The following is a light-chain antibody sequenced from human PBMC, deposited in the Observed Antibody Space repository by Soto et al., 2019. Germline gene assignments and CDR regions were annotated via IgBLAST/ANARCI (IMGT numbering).Light chain of an antibody. Sequence: DIQLTQSPSSLSASLGDRVTITCRASQSVNIYLNWYQQKPGKAPRLLIYAASSLQSGVPSKFSGSGSGTDFTLTISSLQPEDFATYYCQQSYRTPFTFGPGTKVDIK. CDR2: AAS. CDR3: QQSYRTPFT. V-gene: IGKV1-39*01. CDR1: QSVNIY. J-gene: IGKJ3*01.